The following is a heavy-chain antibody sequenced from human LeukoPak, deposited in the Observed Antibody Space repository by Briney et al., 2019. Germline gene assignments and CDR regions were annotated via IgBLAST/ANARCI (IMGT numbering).Heavy chain of an antibody. CDR3: AKAKGRITMVRGVIMRVGFDY. Sequence: GSLRLSCAASGFTFSSYAMSWVRQAPGKGLEWVSAISGSGGSTYYADSVKGRFTISRDNSKSTLYLQMNSLRAEDTAVYYCAKAKGRITMVRGVIMRVGFDYWGQGTLVTVSS. J-gene: IGHJ4*02. D-gene: IGHD3-10*01. CDR1: GFTFSSYA. CDR2: ISGSGGST. V-gene: IGHV3-23*01.